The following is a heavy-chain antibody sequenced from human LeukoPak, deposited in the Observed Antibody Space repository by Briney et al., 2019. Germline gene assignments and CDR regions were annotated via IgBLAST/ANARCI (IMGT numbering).Heavy chain of an antibody. CDR3: VTDGASDI. CDR2: ISNSGFYI. Sequence: PGGSLRLSCAASGFTFSSCTTNWVRQAPGKGLEWVSSISNSGFYIYYADSVKGRFVVSRDNANNSLYLQMNSLRDEDTAVYYCVTDGASDIWGQGTMVTVSS. J-gene: IGHJ3*02. CDR1: GFTFSSCT. V-gene: IGHV3-21*01.